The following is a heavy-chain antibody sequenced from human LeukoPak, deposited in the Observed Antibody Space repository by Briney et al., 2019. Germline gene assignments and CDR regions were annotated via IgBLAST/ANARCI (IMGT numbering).Heavy chain of an antibody. CDR2: IYSGGST. Sequence: GSLSLSCAASGFTVSSNYMSWVRQAPGKGLEGVSVIYSGGSTYYADSVKGRFTISRDNSKNTLYLQMNSLRAEDTAVYYCARDSSGAGYYFDYWGQGTLVTVSS. V-gene: IGHV3-66*02. CDR3: ARDSSGAGYYFDY. D-gene: IGHD3-22*01. J-gene: IGHJ4*02. CDR1: GFTVSSNY.